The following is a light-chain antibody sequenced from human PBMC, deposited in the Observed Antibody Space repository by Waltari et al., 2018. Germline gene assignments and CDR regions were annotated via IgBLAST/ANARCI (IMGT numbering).Light chain of an antibody. J-gene: IGLJ2*01. CDR3: SSYTTGSTYVI. CDR2: AVT. CDR1: SSDVGGHNY. Sequence: QSALTQPASVSWSPGQSITISCTGTSSDVGGHNYVSWYQLHPDKAPKLIIYAVTYRPSRVSNRFSGSKSGNTASLTLSGLQAEDEADYYCSSYTTGSTYVIFGGGTKLTVL. V-gene: IGLV2-14*01.